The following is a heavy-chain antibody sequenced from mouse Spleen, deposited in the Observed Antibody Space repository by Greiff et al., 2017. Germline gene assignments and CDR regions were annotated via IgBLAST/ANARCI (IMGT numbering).Heavy chain of an antibody. V-gene: IGHV5-17*01. D-gene: IGHD2-12*01. CDR3: ARNYNYAMGY. Sequence: EVQVVESGGGLVKPGGSLKISCAASGFTFSDYGMHWVRQAPEKGLEWVAYISSGSSTIYYADTVKGRSTISRDNAKNTLFLEMTRLRSEDTAMYYCARNYNYAMGYWGQGTSVTVSS. CDR1: GFTFSDYG. CDR2: ISSGSSTI. J-gene: IGHJ4*01.